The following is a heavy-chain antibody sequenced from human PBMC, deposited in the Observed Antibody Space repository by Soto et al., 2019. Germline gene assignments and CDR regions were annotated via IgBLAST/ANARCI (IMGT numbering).Heavy chain of an antibody. J-gene: IGHJ6*02. D-gene: IGHD1-26*01. V-gene: IGHV1-69*13. CDR2: IIPIFGTA. Sequence: SVKVSCKASGVSVIIYAISWVRQAPGQGLEWMGGIIPIFGTANYAQKFQGRVTITADESTSTAYMELSSLRSEDTAVYYCARIVGATPPYYYGMDVSGQGTTVTVSS. CDR3: ARIVGATPPYYYGMDV. CDR1: GVSVIIYA.